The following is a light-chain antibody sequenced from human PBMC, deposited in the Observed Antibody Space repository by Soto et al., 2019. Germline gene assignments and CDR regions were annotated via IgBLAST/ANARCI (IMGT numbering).Light chain of an antibody. Sequence: SVLPKPASVSGSPGQSITISCTGTSSDVGGYNYVSWYQQHPGKAPKLMIYDVSNRPSGVSNRFSGSKSGNTASLTISGLQAEDEADYYCSSYTSSSTLFGTGTKVTVL. CDR1: SSDVGGYNY. CDR3: SSYTSSSTL. J-gene: IGLJ1*01. V-gene: IGLV2-14*01. CDR2: DVS.